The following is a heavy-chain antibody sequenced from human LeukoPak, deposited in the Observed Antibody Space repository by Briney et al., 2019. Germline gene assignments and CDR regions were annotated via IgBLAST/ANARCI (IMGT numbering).Heavy chain of an antibody. V-gene: IGHV3-48*03. D-gene: IGHD6-13*01. CDR1: GFTFSSCE. CDR3: ARDDRWANDC. Sequence: PGGSLRLSCAASGFTFSSCEMNWVRQAPGKGLEWLSYISTSGRTIYYADSVKGRFTISRDNAKNSLYLQMNSLRAEDTAVYHCARDDRWANDCWGQGTLVTVSS. CDR2: ISTSGRTI. J-gene: IGHJ4*02.